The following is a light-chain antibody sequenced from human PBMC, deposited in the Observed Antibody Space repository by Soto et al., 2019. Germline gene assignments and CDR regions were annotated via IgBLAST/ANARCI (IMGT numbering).Light chain of an antibody. V-gene: IGKV3-20*01. Sequence: EIVLTQSPGTLSLSPGERATLSCRASQSVGSTYLAWYQQKPGQAPKLLIYGVSSRATGIPDRFSGSASGTDFALTISRLEPEDFAVYYCQQYGTSPLTFGPGTKVDI. J-gene: IGKJ3*01. CDR1: QSVGSTY. CDR3: QQYGTSPLT. CDR2: GVS.